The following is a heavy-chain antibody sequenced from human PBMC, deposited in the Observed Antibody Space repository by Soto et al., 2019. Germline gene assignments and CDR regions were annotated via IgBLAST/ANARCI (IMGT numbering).Heavy chain of an antibody. Sequence: ASVKVSCKASGYTFTSYGISWVRQAPGQGLEWMGWISAYNGNTNYAQKLQGRVTMTTETSTSTAYMELRSLRSDDTAVYYCARVLPPAYYYDSSGYRRNLIHGDYWGQGTLVTVSS. J-gene: IGHJ4*02. CDR1: GYTFTSYG. CDR3: ARVLPPAYYYDSSGYRRNLIHGDY. D-gene: IGHD3-22*01. CDR2: ISAYNGNT. V-gene: IGHV1-18*01.